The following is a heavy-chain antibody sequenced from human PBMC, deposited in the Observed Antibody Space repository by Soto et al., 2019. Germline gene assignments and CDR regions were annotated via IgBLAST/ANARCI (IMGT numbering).Heavy chain of an antibody. J-gene: IGHJ3*02. Sequence: GGSLRLSCAASGFTFSSYSMNWVRQAPGKGLEWVSYISSSSSTIYYADSVKGRFTISRDNAKNSLYLQMNSLRAEDTAVYYCARETILYFSTHAFDIWGQGTMVTVSS. CDR1: GFTFSSYS. CDR3: ARETILYFSTHAFDI. D-gene: IGHD2-15*01. V-gene: IGHV3-48*01. CDR2: ISSSSSTI.